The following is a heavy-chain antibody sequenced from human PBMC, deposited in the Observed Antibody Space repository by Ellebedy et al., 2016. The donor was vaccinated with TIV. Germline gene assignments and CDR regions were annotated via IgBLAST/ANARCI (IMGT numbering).Heavy chain of an antibody. CDR3: AGESQTTGYNWFDP. V-gene: IGHV4-4*07. Sequence: PGGSLRLSCTVHGGSINSYYWNWIRQPAGKGLEWIGRRFTSGNTKYNPSLRSRVTISLDTSTTQFSLKLTSVTAAYTAVYFCAGESQTTGYNWFDPWGQGLLVTVSS. D-gene: IGHD4-17*01. CDR2: RFTSGNT. CDR1: GGSINSYY. J-gene: IGHJ5*02.